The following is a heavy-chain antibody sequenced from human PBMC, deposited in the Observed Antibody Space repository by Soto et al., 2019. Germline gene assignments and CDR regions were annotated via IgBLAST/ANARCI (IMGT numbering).Heavy chain of an antibody. CDR2: VYYRGRS. J-gene: IGHJ4*02. Sequence: LSLTFTVSGGSVTNSSYYWGWIRQSPGKGLEWIGSVYYRGRSYSKSSVKSRVTISVDTSKNRFSLSLNSVTASDTAVYFCVSQRTTVPTQAYFDYSGPGALVTVSS. CDR1: GGSVTNSSYY. D-gene: IGHD4-17*01. CDR3: VSQRTTVPTQAYFDY. V-gene: IGHV4-39*01.